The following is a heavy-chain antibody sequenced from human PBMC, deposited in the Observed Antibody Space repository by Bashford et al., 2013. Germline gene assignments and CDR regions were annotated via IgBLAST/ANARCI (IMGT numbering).Heavy chain of an antibody. CDR2: ISAYNGET. V-gene: IGHV1-18*01. D-gene: IGHD2-15*01. CDR1: GYTFTSYG. J-gene: IGHJ3*01. CDR3: ATAGCSGGSCYRT. Sequence: ASVKVSCKASGYTFTSYGISWVRQAPGQGLEWMGWISAYNGETIYAQKFQGRVTMTEDTSTDTAYMELSSLRSEDTAVYYCATAGCSGGSCYRTWGQGTMVTVSS.